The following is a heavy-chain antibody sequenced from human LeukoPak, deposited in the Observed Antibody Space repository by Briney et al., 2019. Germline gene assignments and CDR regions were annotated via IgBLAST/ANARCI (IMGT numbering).Heavy chain of an antibody. CDR3: ARVAAVYDWFDP. CDR1: GYSFTSYC. J-gene: IGHJ5*02. Sequence: GQSLPLDCRGSGYSFTSYCTGWVRQTPGKGLECMGIIYPGDSDTRYSPSFQGQVTISADKSISTAYLQWSSLKASDTAMYYCARVAAVYDWFDPWGPGTLFTVSS. D-gene: IGHD6-13*01. V-gene: IGHV5-51*01. CDR2: IYPGDSDT.